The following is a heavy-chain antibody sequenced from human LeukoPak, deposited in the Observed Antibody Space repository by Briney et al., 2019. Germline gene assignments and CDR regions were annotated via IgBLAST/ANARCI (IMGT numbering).Heavy chain of an antibody. J-gene: IGHJ5*02. CDR3: ARGHDYYYSGRQSWFDP. D-gene: IGHD3-10*01. CDR2: IHSIGGT. CDR1: GGSISDYY. V-gene: IGHV4-59*01. Sequence: PSETLSLTCTVSGGSISDYYWTWIRQPPEKGLGWIGYIHSIGGTNYNPSLKSRVTISVDTSKNQFSLKLSSVTAADTAFYYCARGHDYYYSGRQSWFDPWGQGTLVTVSS.